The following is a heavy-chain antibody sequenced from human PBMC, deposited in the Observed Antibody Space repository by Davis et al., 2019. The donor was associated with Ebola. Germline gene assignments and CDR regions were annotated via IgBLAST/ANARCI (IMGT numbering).Heavy chain of an antibody. J-gene: IGHJ6*02. CDR2: IYYSGST. CDR3: ARQDDYYYGMEV. Sequence: PSETLSLTCTVSGGSISSYYWSWIRQPPGKGLEWIGYIYYSGSTNYNPSLKSRVTISVDTSKNQFSLKLSSVTAADTAVYYCARQDDYYYGMEVWGQGTTVTVSS. CDR1: GGSISSYY. D-gene: IGHD2-15*01. V-gene: IGHV4-59*01.